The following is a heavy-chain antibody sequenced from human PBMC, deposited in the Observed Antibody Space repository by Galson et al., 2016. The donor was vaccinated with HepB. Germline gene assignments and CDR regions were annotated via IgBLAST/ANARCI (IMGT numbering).Heavy chain of an antibody. V-gene: IGHV3-23*01. Sequence: SLRLPCAASGFTFDKYGMTWFRQAPGKGLEWVSTICGGCGDMDYADSVKGRFTISRDDSKNTLYLHMNSLRVEDTAIYYCAIDPSQWHDLLFGNWAQGTLVTVSA. D-gene: IGHD6-19*01. CDR3: AIDPSQWHDLLFGN. CDR1: GFTFDKYG. CDR2: ICGGCGDM. J-gene: IGHJ4*02.